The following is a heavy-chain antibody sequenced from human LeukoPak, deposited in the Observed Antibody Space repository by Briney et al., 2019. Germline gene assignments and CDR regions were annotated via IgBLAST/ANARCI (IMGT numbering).Heavy chain of an antibody. CDR1: GYTLTELS. CDR2: FDPEDGVT. V-gene: IGHV1-24*01. D-gene: IGHD3-22*01. Sequence: EASVKVSCKVSGYTLTELSMHWVRQAPGKGLEWMGGFDPEDGVTIYAQKFQGRVTMTEDTSTDTAYMELSSLRSEDTAVYYCATSVRYYYDSSGSSDYWGQGTLVTVSS. CDR3: ATSVRYYYDSSGSSDY. J-gene: IGHJ4*02.